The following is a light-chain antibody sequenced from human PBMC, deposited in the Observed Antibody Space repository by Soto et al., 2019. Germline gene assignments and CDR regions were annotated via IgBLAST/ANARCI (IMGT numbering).Light chain of an antibody. CDR3: SSYTATNTLVV. V-gene: IGLV2-14*01. J-gene: IGLJ1*01. CDR2: AVS. Sequence: QSALTQPASVSGSPGQSITISCTGARSDGGNYDYVSWYQQHPGKAPKLIMYAVSHRPSGVSSRFSGSKSGNTASLTISGLQAEDEAAYYCSSYTATNTLVVFGTGTKLTVL. CDR1: RSDGGNYDY.